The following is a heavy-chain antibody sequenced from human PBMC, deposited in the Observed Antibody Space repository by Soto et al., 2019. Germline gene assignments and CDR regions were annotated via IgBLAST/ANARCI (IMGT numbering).Heavy chain of an antibody. CDR2: TSASGNT. J-gene: IGHJ5*02. Sequence: QVQLHQWGAGLVKPSETLSRICDVYGGSLSGYYWIWVRQSPGWGLEWIGETSASGNTKYNPSLKRRVTISLDTSKNQFSLRLNSVTAAGTAVYYCARHRTGSRGVDLWGQGMLATVSS. D-gene: IGHD3-9*01. V-gene: IGHV4-34*01. CDR1: GGSLSGYY. CDR3: ARHRTGSRGVDL.